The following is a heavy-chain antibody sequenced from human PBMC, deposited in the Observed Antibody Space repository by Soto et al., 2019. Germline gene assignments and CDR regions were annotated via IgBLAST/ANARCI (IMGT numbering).Heavy chain of an antibody. CDR1: GYTFTNYG. CDR2: ISAYNGNT. D-gene: IGHD3-3*01. V-gene: IGHV1-18*04. Sequence: QVQLVQSGAEVRRPGASVKVSCKASGYTFTNYGLNWVRQAPGQGPEWMGWISAYNGNTNYAQKFQGRVTMTTDTSTTTAYMELRSLRSDDTAVYYCARDRPPFLEWLLQRGWFDPWGQGTLVTVSS. J-gene: IGHJ5*02. CDR3: ARDRPPFLEWLLQRGWFDP.